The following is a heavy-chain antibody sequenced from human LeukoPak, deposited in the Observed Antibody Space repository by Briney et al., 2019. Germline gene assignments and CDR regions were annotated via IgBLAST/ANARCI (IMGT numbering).Heavy chain of an antibody. Sequence: GGSLRLSCAASGFTFSNAWMSWVRQAPGKGLEWVGRITSKTDGGTTDYAAPVKGRFTISTDDSKNTLYLQMNGLKTEDSAVYYCTTDPLGYCSSTTCYAYFQHWGHGTLVTVSS. CDR2: ITSKTDGGTT. D-gene: IGHD2-2*01. CDR1: GFTFSNAW. V-gene: IGHV3-15*01. J-gene: IGHJ1*01. CDR3: TTDPLGYCSSTTCYAYFQH.